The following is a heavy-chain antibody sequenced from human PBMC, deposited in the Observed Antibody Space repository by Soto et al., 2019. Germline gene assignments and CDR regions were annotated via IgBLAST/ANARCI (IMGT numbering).Heavy chain of an antibody. J-gene: IGHJ3*02. V-gene: IGHV3-48*03. CDR3: ARDAWSGSDDAFDI. Sequence: GGSLRLSCAASGFTFSNYEMNWVRQGPGKGLEWVSYISSSGGGTIYYADSVKGRFSISRDNAKNSLYLQMNSLRAEDTAVYYCARDAWSGSDDAFDIWGRGTMVTVSS. D-gene: IGHD3-3*01. CDR2: ISSSGGGTI. CDR1: GFTFSNYE.